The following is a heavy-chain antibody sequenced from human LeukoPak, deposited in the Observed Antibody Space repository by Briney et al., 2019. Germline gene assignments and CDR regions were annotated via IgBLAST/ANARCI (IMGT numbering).Heavy chain of an antibody. CDR1: GFTFSDYY. D-gene: IGHD5-18*01. CDR3: ASDRGMYSYGYYYYYYMDV. V-gene: IGHV3-11*01. J-gene: IGHJ6*03. CDR2: ICSSGSTI. Sequence: GGALRVSCVASGFTFSDYYMSWIRPAPGKGVEGVSYICSSGSTIYYADSVKGRFTISRDNAKNSLNLQMNRLRAEDTAVYYRASDRGMYSYGYYYYYYMDVWGNGTMVTVSS.